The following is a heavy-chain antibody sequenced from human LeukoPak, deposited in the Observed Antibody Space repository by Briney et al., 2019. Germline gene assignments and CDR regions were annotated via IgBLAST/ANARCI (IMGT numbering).Heavy chain of an antibody. CDR3: ARRVGFYGSGKTMGGWFGP. Sequence: GASVKVSCKASGGTFSSYAISWVRQAPGQGLEWMGRIIPIFGTANYAQKFQGRVTITTDESTSTAYMELSSLRSEDTAVYYCARRVGFYGSGKTMGGWFGPWGPGSLVTVSS. CDR2: IIPIFGTA. D-gene: IGHD3-10*01. CDR1: GGTFSSYA. J-gene: IGHJ5*02. V-gene: IGHV1-69*05.